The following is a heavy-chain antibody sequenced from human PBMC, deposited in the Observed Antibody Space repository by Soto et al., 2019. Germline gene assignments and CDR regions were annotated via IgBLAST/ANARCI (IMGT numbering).Heavy chain of an antibody. J-gene: IGHJ6*03. V-gene: IGHV4-39*01. CDR2: IYYSGST. Sequence: SETLSLTCTVSGGSISSSSYYWGWIRQPPGKGLEWIGSIYYSGSTYYNPSLKSRVTISVDTSKNQFSLKLSSVTAADTAVYYCARGGDYDFWSGYYTGRNSYMDVWGKGTTVTVSS. CDR1: GGSISSSSYY. D-gene: IGHD3-3*01. CDR3: ARGGDYDFWSGYYTGRNSYMDV.